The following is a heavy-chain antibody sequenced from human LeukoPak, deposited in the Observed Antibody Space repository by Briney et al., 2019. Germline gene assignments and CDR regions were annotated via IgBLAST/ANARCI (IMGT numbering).Heavy chain of an antibody. V-gene: IGHV4-59*01. D-gene: IGHD6-13*01. Sequence: PSETLSLTCTVSGGSISSYYWSWIRQPPGKGLEWIGYIYYSGSTNYNPSLKSRVTISVDTSKNQFSLKLSSVTAADTAVYYCARGEQQLVLPKYYYYYCMDVWGKGTTVTISS. J-gene: IGHJ6*03. CDR1: GGSISSYY. CDR3: ARGEQQLVLPKYYYYYCMDV. CDR2: IYYSGST.